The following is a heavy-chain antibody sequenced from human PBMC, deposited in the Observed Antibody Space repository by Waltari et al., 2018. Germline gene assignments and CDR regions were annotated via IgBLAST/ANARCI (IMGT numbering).Heavy chain of an antibody. CDR3: ARHGVIAVAGSDAFDI. D-gene: IGHD6-19*01. Sequence: QLQLRESGPGLVKPSETLSLTCSVSVGSISSNSYYWGWIRQSPGKGLEWIGSIYYSGSTYYNPSLKSRVTISVDTSKNQFSLKLRSVTVADTAVYYCARHGVIAVAGSDAFDIWGQGTRVTVSS. V-gene: IGHV4-39*01. CDR2: IYYSGST. CDR1: VGSISSNSYY. J-gene: IGHJ3*02.